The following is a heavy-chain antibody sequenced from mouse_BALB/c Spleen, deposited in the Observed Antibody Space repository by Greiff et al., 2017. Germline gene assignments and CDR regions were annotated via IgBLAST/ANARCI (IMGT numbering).Heavy chain of an antibody. D-gene: IGHD1-1*01. V-gene: IGHV1-74*01. CDR2: INPSNSET. CDR1: GYTFTSYW. Sequence: QVQLKESGPELVRPGASVKMSCKASGYTFTSYWMHWVKQRPGQGLEWIGMINPSNSETKLNQKFKDKATLNVDKSSNTAYMQLSSLTSEDSAVYYCARCPSYYYDSSHWYFDVWGAGTTVTVSS. J-gene: IGHJ1*01. CDR3: ARCPSYYYDSSHWYFDV.